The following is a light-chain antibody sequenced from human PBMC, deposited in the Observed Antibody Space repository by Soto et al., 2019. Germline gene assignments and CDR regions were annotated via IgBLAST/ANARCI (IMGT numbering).Light chain of an antibody. Sequence: EIVMTHSPRTLSVSPLSRATLSFRASQSISINLAWFQQKPGQAPTLLIFGASTRAAGIAARFSGSGSGTEFTLTISGLQSEDYADYFCHKYENWPKKFGQGTKVDIK. J-gene: IGKJ1*01. CDR1: QSISIN. CDR3: HKYENWPKK. V-gene: IGKV3-15*01. CDR2: GAS.